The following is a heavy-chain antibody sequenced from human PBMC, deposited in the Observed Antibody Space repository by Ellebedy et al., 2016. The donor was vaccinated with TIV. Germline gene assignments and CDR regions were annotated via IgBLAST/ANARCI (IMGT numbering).Heavy chain of an antibody. CDR1: GFTFSDYA. D-gene: IGHD6-19*01. Sequence: GGSLRPSXAASGFTFSDYAMHWVRQAPGKGLEWVAFIYFDGSYKYYADSVKGRFTVSRDNSKNTVDLQMNSLRAEDTAVYYCARRGIAVAGTNHHFYMDVWGKGTTVTVSS. V-gene: IGHV3-33*01. CDR3: ARRGIAVAGTNHHFYMDV. J-gene: IGHJ6*03. CDR2: IYFDGSYK.